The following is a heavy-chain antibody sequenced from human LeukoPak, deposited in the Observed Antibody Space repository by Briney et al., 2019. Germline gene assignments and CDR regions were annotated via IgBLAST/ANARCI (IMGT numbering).Heavy chain of an antibody. J-gene: IGHJ4*02. Sequence: GGSLRLSCAASGFTFSSYSMNWVRQAPGKELEWVSSISSSSSYIYYADSVKGRFTISRDNAKNSLYLQMNSLRAEDTAVYYCAIGSSGSFSFDYWGQGTLVTVSS. CDR3: AIGSSGSFSFDY. V-gene: IGHV3-21*01. CDR1: GFTFSSYS. D-gene: IGHD3-10*01. CDR2: ISSSSSYI.